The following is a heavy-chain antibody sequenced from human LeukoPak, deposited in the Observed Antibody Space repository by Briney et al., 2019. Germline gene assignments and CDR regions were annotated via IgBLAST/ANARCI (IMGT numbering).Heavy chain of an antibody. CDR3: AREIDGRLDY. J-gene: IGHJ4*02. V-gene: IGHV4-59*01. CDR1: GGSISTFY. CDR2: NYYSGTT. Sequence: PSQTLSLTCSVSGGSISTFYWNWIRQSPGKGLEWIGYNYYSGTTNYNPSLKGRVTISADTSKNQFSLRLTHVTAADTAVYYCAREIDGRLDYWGQGALVTVSS. D-gene: IGHD1-26*01.